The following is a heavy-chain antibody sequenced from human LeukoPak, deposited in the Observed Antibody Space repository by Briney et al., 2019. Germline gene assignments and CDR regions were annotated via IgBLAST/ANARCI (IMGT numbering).Heavy chain of an antibody. CDR1: GFTFFSYG. D-gene: IGHD6-13*01. Sequence: PGGSLRLSCAASGFTFFSYGMNWVRQAPGKGLEWVSGISDSGGSTYYADSVKGRFTISRDNSKNSLYLQMNSLRAEDTAVYYCARERYSTIQNDGLDMWGQGTMVIVSS. CDR2: ISDSGGST. J-gene: IGHJ3*02. CDR3: ARERYSTIQNDGLDM. V-gene: IGHV3-23*01.